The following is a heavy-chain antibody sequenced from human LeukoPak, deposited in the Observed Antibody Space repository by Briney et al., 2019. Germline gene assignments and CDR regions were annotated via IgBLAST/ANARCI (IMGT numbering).Heavy chain of an antibody. D-gene: IGHD3-10*01. CDR3: AKADGSAYPNYFDY. CDR1: GFTFDDYA. J-gene: IGHJ4*02. V-gene: IGHV3-9*01. Sequence: GRSLRLSCAASGFTFDDYAMHWVRQAPGKGLEWVSGISWNSGSIGYADSVKGRFTISRDNAKNSLYLQMNSLRAEDTALYYCAKADGSAYPNYFDYWGQGTLVTVSS. CDR2: ISWNSGSI.